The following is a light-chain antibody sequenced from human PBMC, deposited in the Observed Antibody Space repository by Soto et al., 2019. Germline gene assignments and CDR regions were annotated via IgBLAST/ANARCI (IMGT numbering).Light chain of an antibody. CDR2: DAS. J-gene: IGKJ5*01. Sequence: EIVLTQSPATLSLSPGERATLSCRASQSVSTYLAWYQQKPGRAPRLLIYDASNRATGIPARFRGSGSGTDFTLTISSLEPEDFAVYYCQQRSTWPLITFGQGTRLEIK. CDR3: QQRSTWPLIT. V-gene: IGKV3-11*01. CDR1: QSVSTY.